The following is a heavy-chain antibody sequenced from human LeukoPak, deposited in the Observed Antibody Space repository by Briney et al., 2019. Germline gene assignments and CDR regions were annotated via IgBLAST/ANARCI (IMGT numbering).Heavy chain of an antibody. CDR3: ARAGAGRWLQLEFDY. Sequence: PSETLSLTCTVSGGSISSYYWSWIRQPPGKGLEWIGYIYYSGSTNYNPSLKSRVTISVDTSKNQFSLKLSSVTAADTAVYYCARAGAGRWLQLEFDYWGQGTLVTVSS. V-gene: IGHV4-59*01. D-gene: IGHD5-24*01. CDR1: GGSISSYY. CDR2: IYYSGST. J-gene: IGHJ4*02.